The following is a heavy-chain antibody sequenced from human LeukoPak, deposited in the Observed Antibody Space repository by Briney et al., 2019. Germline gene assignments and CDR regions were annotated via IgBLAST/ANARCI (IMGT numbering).Heavy chain of an antibody. D-gene: IGHD5-18*01. CDR3: AKGILHDTAMVNYFDY. Sequence: GRFLRLSCAASGFTFDDYAMHWVRQAPGKGLEWVSGISWNSGSIGYADSVKGRFTISRDNAKNSLYLQMNSLRAEDTALYYCAKGILHDTAMVNYFDYWGQGTLVTVSS. CDR1: GFTFDDYA. J-gene: IGHJ4*02. CDR2: ISWNSGSI. V-gene: IGHV3-9*01.